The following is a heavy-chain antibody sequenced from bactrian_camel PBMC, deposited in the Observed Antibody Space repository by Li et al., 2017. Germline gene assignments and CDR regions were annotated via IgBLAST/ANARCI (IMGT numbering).Heavy chain of an antibody. Sequence: QLVESGGGSVQAGGSLRLACVASGLTAKTCTWNWYRQLPGKGLEWVSSRNGGTGNIYYADSVKGRFTISVDNAKNTLYLQMNSLKPEDTAMYYCAAAADGSWWTSVGYWGQGTQVTVS. D-gene: IGHD6*01. CDR3: AAAADGSWWTSVGY. V-gene: IGHV3S25*01. J-gene: IGHJ4*01. CDR1: GLTAKTCT. CDR2: RNGGTGNI.